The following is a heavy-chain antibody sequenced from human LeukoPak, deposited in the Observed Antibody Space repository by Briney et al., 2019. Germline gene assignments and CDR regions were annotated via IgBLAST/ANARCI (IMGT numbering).Heavy chain of an antibody. J-gene: IGHJ3*02. CDR3: TTDITSYYGSGTPTPYDAFDI. D-gene: IGHD3-10*01. CDR1: GFTFSNAW. CDR2: IKSKTDGGTT. V-gene: IGHV3-15*01. Sequence: KPGGSLRLSCAASGFTFSNAWMSWVRPAPGKGLEWVGRIKSKTDGGTTDYAAPVKGRFTISRDDSKNTLYLQMNSLKTEDTAVYYCTTDITSYYGSGTPTPYDAFDIWGQGTMVTVSS.